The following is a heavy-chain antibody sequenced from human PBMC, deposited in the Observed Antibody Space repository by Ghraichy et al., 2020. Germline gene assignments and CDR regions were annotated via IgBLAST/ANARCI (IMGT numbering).Heavy chain of an antibody. D-gene: IGHD2-2*01. CDR3: ARVGCSSTSCYPYYYYGMDI. J-gene: IGHJ6*02. V-gene: IGHV3-74*01. CDR1: GFTFSSYW. Sequence: GGSLRLSCAASGFTFSSYWMNWVRQAPGKGLVWVSRINSDGSSTSYADSVKGRFTISRDNAKNTLYLQMNSLRAEDTAVYYCARVGCSSTSCYPYYYYGMDIWCQGTSVTVSS. CDR2: INSDGSST.